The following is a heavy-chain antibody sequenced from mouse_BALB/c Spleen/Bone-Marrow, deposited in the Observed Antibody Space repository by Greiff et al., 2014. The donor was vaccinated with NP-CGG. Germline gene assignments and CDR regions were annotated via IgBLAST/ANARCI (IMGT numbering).Heavy chain of an antibody. Sequence: EVQLQQSGPELVKPGTSVKISCEASGYSFTGYYMHWVKQSHVKSLEWIGRINPYTGATTYNQNFNVKASLTVDKSSSTVYMELHSLTSEDSAVYYCARGDWFTYWGQGTLVTVSA. CDR3: ARGDWFTY. J-gene: IGHJ3*01. CDR1: GYSFTGYY. CDR2: INPYTGAT. V-gene: IGHV1-42*01.